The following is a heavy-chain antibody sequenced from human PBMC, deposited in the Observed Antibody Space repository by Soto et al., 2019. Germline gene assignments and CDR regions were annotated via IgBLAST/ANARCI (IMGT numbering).Heavy chain of an antibody. CDR1: DYTLSGAW. Sequence: PGGSLSFSGVVFDYTLSGAWVGWVRRVPGQGLEWVARINRKIDGETTDYAAPVEGRFTIARDESKNTLYVQMSSRKIEDTAAYFCTADHWSWGQGTLVTVSS. D-gene: IGHD3-3*01. CDR2: INRKIDGETT. J-gene: IGHJ1*01. CDR3: TADHWS. V-gene: IGHV3-15*01.